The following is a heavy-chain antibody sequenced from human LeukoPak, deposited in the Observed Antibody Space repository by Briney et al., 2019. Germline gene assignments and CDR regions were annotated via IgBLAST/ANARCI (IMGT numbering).Heavy chain of an antibody. J-gene: IGHJ4*02. V-gene: IGHV3-20*04. CDR3: ASYAVTADGLDY. D-gene: IGHD6-13*01. Sequence: GGSLRLSCAASGFTFDDYGMSWVRQAPGKGLEWVSGINWNGGSTGYADSVKGRFTISRDNAKNTLYLQMNSLRAEDTAVYFCASYAVTADGLDYWGQGTLVTVSS. CDR2: INWNGGST. CDR1: GFTFDDYG.